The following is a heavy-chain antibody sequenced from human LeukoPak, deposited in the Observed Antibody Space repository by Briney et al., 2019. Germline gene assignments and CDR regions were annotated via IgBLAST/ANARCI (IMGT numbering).Heavy chain of an antibody. CDR2: IYHSGST. Sequence: PSETLSLTCAVSGGSISSSNWWSWVRQPPGKGLEWIGEIYHSGSTYYNPSLKSRVTVSVDTSKNQFSLKLSSVSAADTAVYYCVRGSTLRHYQYWGQGTLVTVSS. CDR3: VRGSTLRHYQY. CDR1: GGSISSSNW. V-gene: IGHV4-4*02. J-gene: IGHJ4*02. D-gene: IGHD3-16*01.